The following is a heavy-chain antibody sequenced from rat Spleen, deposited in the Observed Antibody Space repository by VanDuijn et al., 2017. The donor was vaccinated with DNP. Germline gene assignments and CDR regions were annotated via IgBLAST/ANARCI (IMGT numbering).Heavy chain of an antibody. CDR3: ARSLQWGYYFDY. J-gene: IGHJ2*01. D-gene: IGHD1-1*01. Sequence: EVQLVESGGDLVQPGRSLKLSCVASGFTFNYYWMAWIRQVPGKGLEWIASITSGTGTTSYADAVKGRFTISRDNAKITLYLQMDSLRSEETATYYCARSLQWGYYFDYWGQGVMVTVSS. CDR1: GFTFNYYW. CDR2: ITSGTGTT. V-gene: IGHV5-31*01.